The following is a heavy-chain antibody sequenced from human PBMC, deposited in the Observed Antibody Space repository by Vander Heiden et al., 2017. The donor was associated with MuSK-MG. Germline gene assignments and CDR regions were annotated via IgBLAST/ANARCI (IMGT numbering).Heavy chain of an antibody. CDR2: IKQDGSEK. CDR1: GFTFSSDW. J-gene: IGHJ4*02. D-gene: IGHD4-4*01. CDR3: AREVTPIDY. V-gene: IGHV3-7*01. Sequence: EVQLVESGGGLVQPGGSLRLSCAASGFTFSSDWMSWVRQAPGKGLEWVANIKQDGSEKYYVDSVKGRFTISRDNAKNSLYLQMNSLRAEDTAVYYCAREVTPIDYWGQGTLVTVSS.